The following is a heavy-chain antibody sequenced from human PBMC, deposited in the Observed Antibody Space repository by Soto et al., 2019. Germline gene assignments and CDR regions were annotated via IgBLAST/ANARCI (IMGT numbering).Heavy chain of an antibody. CDR3: ARLHRYCSGGSCYLVDS. CDR2: MYNTGTT. J-gene: IGHJ4*02. D-gene: IGHD2-15*01. Sequence: TLSLTCTVSGGSISGYYWSWIRQPPGKGLEWIGYMYNTGTTNYNPSLNSRVTMSVDTSKNQFSLRLSSVTAADTAVYYCARLHRYCSGGSCYLVDSWGQGTLVTVSS. CDR1: GGSISGYY. V-gene: IGHV4-59*08.